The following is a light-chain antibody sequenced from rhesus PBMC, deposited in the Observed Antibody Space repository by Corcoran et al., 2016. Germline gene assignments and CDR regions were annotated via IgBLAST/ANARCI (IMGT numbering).Light chain of an antibody. V-gene: IGKV1-69*01. CDR2: RAS. CDR1: QGISNW. Sequence: DIQMTQSPSSLSASVGDRVTITCRASQGISNWLAWYQQKPGKAPKLLNYRASNLETGVPSRFSGSGFGTDFTLPISSLKPEDIGTYYCQQHDNSPYSFGQGTKVEIK. J-gene: IGKJ2*01. CDR3: QQHDNSPYS.